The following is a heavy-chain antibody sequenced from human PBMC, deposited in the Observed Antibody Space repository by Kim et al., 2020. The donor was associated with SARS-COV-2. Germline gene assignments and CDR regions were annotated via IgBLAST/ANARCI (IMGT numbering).Heavy chain of an antibody. CDR1: GFTFSNYI. D-gene: IGHD1-26*01. J-gene: IGHJ4*02. CDR2: IQSSGGTS. CDR3: ARGTGGSYPPSHY. Sequence: GGSLRLSCAASGFTFSNYIMSWVRQAPGQGLEWVSAIQSSGGTSYYAGSVRGRFTVSRDNSKNTVYLQIDSLRAEDTAVYYCARGTGGSYPPSHYWGQGTVVTDS. V-gene: IGHV3-23*01.